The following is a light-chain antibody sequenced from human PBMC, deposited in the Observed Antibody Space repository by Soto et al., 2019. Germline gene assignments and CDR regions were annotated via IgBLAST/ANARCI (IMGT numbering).Light chain of an antibody. CDR1: QSVSNS. J-gene: IGKJ1*01. CDR2: ATS. Sequence: EIVMTQSPATLSVSPGETATLSCRASQSVSNSLAWYRQRPGQPPSLLIYATSTRATGVPARFTGSGSGTEFTLTISSLQSEGFAVYYCHQYYDWPPWTFGQGTKVDIK. CDR3: HQYYDWPPWT. V-gene: IGKV3-15*01.